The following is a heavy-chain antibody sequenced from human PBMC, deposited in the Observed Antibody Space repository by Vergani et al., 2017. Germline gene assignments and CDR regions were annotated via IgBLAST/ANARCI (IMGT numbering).Heavy chain of an antibody. CDR2: IYYSGST. CDR1: GYSISSGYY. D-gene: IGHD2-2*01. Sequence: QVQLQESGPGLVKPSETLSLTCTVSGYSISSGYYWGWIRQPPGKGLEWIGYIYYSGSTYYNPSLKSRVTISVDTSKNQFSLKLSSVTAADTAVYYCARALGYCSSTSCYRSGYYYYGMDVWGQGTTVTVSS. CDR3: ARALGYCSSTSCYRSGYYYYGMDV. J-gene: IGHJ6*02. V-gene: IGHV4-38-2*02.